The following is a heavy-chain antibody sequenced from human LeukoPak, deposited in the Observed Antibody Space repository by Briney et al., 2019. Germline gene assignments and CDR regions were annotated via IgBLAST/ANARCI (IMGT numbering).Heavy chain of an antibody. J-gene: IGHJ6*02. CDR1: GFTLSNYW. CDR2: STSDVSTK. CDR3: ARGPRRGAAANYYAMDV. D-gene: IGHD2-2*01. V-gene: IGHV3-74*01. Sequence: PGGSLRLSCAVSGFTLSNYWMHWVRQAPGKGLVWVSRSTSDVSTKTYADSVKGRFTISRDNAKSTLYLQMNSLRAEDTAVYYCARGPRRGAAANYYAMDVWGQGTTVTASS.